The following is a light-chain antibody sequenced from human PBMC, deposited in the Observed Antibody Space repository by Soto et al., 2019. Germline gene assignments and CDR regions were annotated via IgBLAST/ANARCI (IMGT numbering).Light chain of an antibody. CDR1: SSDVGGYNY. CDR2: DVS. Sequence: QSLLTQPASVSGSPGQSITISCTGTSSDVGGYNYVSWYQQHPGKGPKLMIYDVSNRPSVVSNRFSGSKSGNTASLTISGLQAEDEADYYCSSYTSSSSLNVFGTGTKITVL. J-gene: IGLJ1*01. CDR3: SSYTSSSSLNV. V-gene: IGLV2-14*01.